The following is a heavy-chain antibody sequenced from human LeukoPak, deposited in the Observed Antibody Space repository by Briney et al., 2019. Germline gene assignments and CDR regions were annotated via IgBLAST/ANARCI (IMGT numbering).Heavy chain of an antibody. D-gene: IGHD3-22*01. CDR1: GGPIIASY. CDR3: ARVRFYDTTGYSTSYYLDY. J-gene: IGHJ4*02. V-gene: IGHV4-59*01. CDR2: THYSGTG. Sequence: SETLSLTCAVSGGPIIASYWSWVRQPPGKGLEWIGYTHYSGTGNYNPSLKSRVTISIDTSKNRFSLRLTSVTAAVTAVYYCARVRFYDTTGYSTSYYLDYWGQGALVTVSS.